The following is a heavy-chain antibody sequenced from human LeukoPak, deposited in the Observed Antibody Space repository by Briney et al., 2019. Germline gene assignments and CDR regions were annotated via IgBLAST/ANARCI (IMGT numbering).Heavy chain of an antibody. CDR3: ARDSPEYSYGKGD. D-gene: IGHD5-18*01. Sequence: SETLSLTCTVSGGSISSSSYYWGWIRQPPGKGLEWIGSIYHSGSTYYNPSLKGRVTISVDTSKNQFSLKLSSVTAADTAVYYCARDSPEYSYGKGDWGQGTLVTVSS. CDR2: IYHSGST. V-gene: IGHV4-39*07. J-gene: IGHJ4*02. CDR1: GGSISSSSYY.